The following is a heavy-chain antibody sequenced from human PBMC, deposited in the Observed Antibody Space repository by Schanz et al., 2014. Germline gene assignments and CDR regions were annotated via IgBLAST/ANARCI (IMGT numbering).Heavy chain of an antibody. J-gene: IGHJ3*02. Sequence: QVQLVQSGAEVKKPGSSVTVSCKASGDTLSSYGISWVRQAPGQGPEFMGWISTFRNEDTNSAQRFQGRLTMTTDTSTSTAYMELRSLRSDDTALYYCTRGGYSYALSAFDIWGQGTMVTVSS. CDR1: GDTLSSYG. D-gene: IGHD5-18*01. V-gene: IGHV1-18*01. CDR3: TRGGYSYALSAFDI. CDR2: ISTFRNEDT.